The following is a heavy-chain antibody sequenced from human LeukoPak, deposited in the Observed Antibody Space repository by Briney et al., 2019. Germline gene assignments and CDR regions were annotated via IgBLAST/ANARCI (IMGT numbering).Heavy chain of an antibody. Sequence: GGSLRLSCAASGLTFSRYNMNWVRQAPGKGLEWVSSIGTSSNNIYYTNSVKGRFTISRDNAKNSLYLQVDSLRVEDTAVYFCASGTVGNYALDYWGQGTLVTVSS. J-gene: IGHJ4*02. CDR1: GLTFSRYN. V-gene: IGHV3-21*01. CDR3: ASGTVGNYALDY. CDR2: IGTSSNNI. D-gene: IGHD1-7*01.